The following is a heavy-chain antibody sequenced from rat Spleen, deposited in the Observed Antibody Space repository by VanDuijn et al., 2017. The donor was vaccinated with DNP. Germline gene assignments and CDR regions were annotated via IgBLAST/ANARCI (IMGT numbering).Heavy chain of an antibody. CDR1: GFTFSNYG. Sequence: VQLVESGGGLVQPGRSLKLSCAASGFTFSNYGMAWVRQAPTKGLEWVASITNSGGSTYYRDSVKGRFTISRDNEKSTLYLQMDSLRSEDTATYYCTTGNYGSRDWGQGVMVTVSS. J-gene: IGHJ2*01. CDR3: TTGNYGSRD. D-gene: IGHD1-11*01. V-gene: IGHV5-27*01. CDR2: ITNSGGST.